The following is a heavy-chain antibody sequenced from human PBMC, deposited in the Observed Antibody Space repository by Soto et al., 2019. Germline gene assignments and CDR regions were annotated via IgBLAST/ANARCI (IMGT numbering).Heavy chain of an antibody. CDR2: MNMDGNRI. D-gene: IGHD2-21*01. Sequence: GGSLRLSCAASGFTFSSYWMHWVRQAPGKGLEWVSRMNMDGNRISYVDSVKGRCTISRDNAKNTFYMEMNSARVEDTAVYYFVRGDGDRYDGHGYLGRHWGQGSLVTVSS. CDR1: GFTFSSYW. CDR3: VRGDGDRYDGHGYLGRH. V-gene: IGHV3-74*01. J-gene: IGHJ4*02.